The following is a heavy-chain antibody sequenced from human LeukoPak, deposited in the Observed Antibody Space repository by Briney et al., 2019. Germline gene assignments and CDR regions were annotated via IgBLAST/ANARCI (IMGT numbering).Heavy chain of an antibody. Sequence: GGSLRLSCAASGFTFSSYAMSWVRQAPGKGLEWASAISGSGGSTYYADSVKGRFTISRDNSKNTLYLQMNSLRAEDTAVYYCAKGSRRYSSSWTYYYYYMDVWGKGTTVTVSS. CDR3: AKGSRRYSSSWTYYYYYMDV. J-gene: IGHJ6*03. V-gene: IGHV3-23*01. CDR1: GFTFSSYA. CDR2: ISGSGGST. D-gene: IGHD6-13*01.